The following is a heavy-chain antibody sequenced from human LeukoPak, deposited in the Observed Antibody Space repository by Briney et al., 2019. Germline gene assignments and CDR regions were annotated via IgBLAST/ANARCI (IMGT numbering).Heavy chain of an antibody. CDR2: INPSGGST. J-gene: IGHJ4*02. D-gene: IGHD6-13*01. CDR3: ARSVGYSRSDY. V-gene: IGHV1-46*01. Sequence: ASVKVSCKASGYTFTSYYMHWVRQAPGQGLEWMGIINPSGGSTSYAQKFQGRVTITRNTSISTAYMELSSLRSEDTAVYYCARSVGYSRSDYWGQGTLVTVSS. CDR1: GYTFTSYY.